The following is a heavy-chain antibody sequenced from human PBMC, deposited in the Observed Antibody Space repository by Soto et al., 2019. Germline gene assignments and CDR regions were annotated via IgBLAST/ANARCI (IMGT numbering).Heavy chain of an antibody. CDR2: IWYDGSKK. CDR3: VSLPTVTGGW. V-gene: IGHV3-33*01. D-gene: IGHD4-17*01. Sequence: QVQLVESGGGVVKPGRSLRLSCAASGFTFSTYGMHWVRQAPGKGLEWVAVIWYDGSKKYYADSVKGRFTIFRDNSKNTLYLQMDSLRAEDTAVYYCVSLPTVTGGWWGQGTLVTVSS. J-gene: IGHJ4*02. CDR1: GFTFSTYG.